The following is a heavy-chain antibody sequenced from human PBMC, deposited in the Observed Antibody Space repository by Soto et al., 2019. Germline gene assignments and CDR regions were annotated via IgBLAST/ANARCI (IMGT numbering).Heavy chain of an antibody. CDR2: IFHDGTA. CDR3: ARLFYDTRLNYMYFDF. D-gene: IGHD3-10*01. CDR1: GVSISSGNW. V-gene: IGHV4-4*02. J-gene: IGHJ4*02. Sequence: QVKLQESGPGLATPSGTLSLTCAVSGVSISSGNWWTWVRQSPKRGLEYIGEIFHDGTANYYPSFERRVAISVDTSKNQFSLKLTSVTAADTAIYFCARLFYDTRLNYMYFDFWGQGTLVTVSS.